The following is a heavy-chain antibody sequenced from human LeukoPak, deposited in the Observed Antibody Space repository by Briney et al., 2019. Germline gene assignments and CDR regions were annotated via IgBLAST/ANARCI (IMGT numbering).Heavy chain of an antibody. V-gene: IGHV3-23*01. CDR1: GFTFSSYA. J-gene: IGHJ5*02. Sequence: GGSLRHSCAASGFTFSSYAMSWVRQAPGKGLEWVSAISGSGGSTYYADSVKGRFTTSRDNSKNTMYLQMNSPRAEDTAVYYCAKDTPTTVNPWGQGTLVTVSS. D-gene: IGHD4-17*01. CDR2: ISGSGGST. CDR3: AKDTPTTVNP.